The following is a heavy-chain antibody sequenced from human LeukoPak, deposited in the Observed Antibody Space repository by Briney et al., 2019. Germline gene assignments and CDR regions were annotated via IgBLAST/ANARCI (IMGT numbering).Heavy chain of an antibody. CDR3: ARYREFELNNWFDP. J-gene: IGHJ5*02. CDR1: GGTFSSYA. D-gene: IGHD3-10*01. CDR2: IIPIFGTA. V-gene: IGHV1-69*13. Sequence: GASVKVSCKASGGTFSSYAISWVRQAPGQGLEWMGGIIPIFGTANYAQKFQGRVTITADESTSTAYMELSSLRSEDTAVYYCARYREFELNNWFDPWGQGTLVTVSS.